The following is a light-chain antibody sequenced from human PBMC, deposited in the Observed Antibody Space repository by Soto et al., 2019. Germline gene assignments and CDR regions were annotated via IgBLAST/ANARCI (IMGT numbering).Light chain of an antibody. J-gene: IGLJ1*01. CDR2: DVS. CDR1: SSDVGAYNY. CDR3: GSYTTSSNYV. Sequence: PASVSGSPGQSITISCTGTSSDVGAYNYVSWYQQHPGKAPKLMIYDVSHRPSGVSHRFSGSKSGNTASLTISGLQAEDEADYYCGSYTTSSNYVFGTGTKVNVL. V-gene: IGLV2-14*01.